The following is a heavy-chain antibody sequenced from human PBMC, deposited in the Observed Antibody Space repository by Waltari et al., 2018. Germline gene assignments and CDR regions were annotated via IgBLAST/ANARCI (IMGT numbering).Heavy chain of an antibody. D-gene: IGHD2-2*01. Sequence: QVQLQESGPGLVKPSETLSLTCAVSGYSISSGYYWGWIRQPPGKGLEWIGSIYHSGSTYYTPSLNRRVTISVDTSKNQFSLKLSSVTAADTAVYYCAVLYPPFFDYWGQGTLVTVSS. CDR1: GYSISSGYY. CDR2: IYHSGST. J-gene: IGHJ4*02. CDR3: AVLYPPFFDY. V-gene: IGHV4-38-2*01.